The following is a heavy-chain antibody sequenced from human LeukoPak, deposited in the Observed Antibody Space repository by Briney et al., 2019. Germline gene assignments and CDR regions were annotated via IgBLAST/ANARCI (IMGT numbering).Heavy chain of an antibody. CDR1: GYTFIDYY. V-gene: IGHV1-2*02. Sequence: ASVKVSCKASGYTFIDYYMYWVRQVPGQGLEWMGWINPKSGGTNYAQKFQGRVTMTRDTSISTVYIELSRLRSDDTAVYYCARDKDGMDVWGQGTTVTVSS. J-gene: IGHJ6*02. CDR3: ARDKDGMDV. CDR2: INPKSGGT.